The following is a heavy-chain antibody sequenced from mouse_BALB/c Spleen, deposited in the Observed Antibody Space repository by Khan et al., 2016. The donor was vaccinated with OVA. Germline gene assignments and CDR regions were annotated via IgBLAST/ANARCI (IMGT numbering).Heavy chain of an antibody. CDR1: GYNIKDIY. J-gene: IGHJ2*01. V-gene: IGHV14-3*02. CDR3: RISTIDA. CDR2: TDPANGNT. Sequence: VQLQQSGAELVKPAASLKLSCTASGYNIKDIYIHWVKQRPEKGLERIRRTDPANGNTKYDPKFQGKATITEDTSSNTAYLQLSSLTSEDTAVYYCRISTIDAWGQGTTLTVSS.